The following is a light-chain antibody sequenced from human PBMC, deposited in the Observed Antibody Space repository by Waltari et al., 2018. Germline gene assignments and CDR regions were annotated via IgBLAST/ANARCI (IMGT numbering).Light chain of an antibody. CDR2: SKN. Sequence: SSELTQDPAVSVALGQTVRITCQGDSLRSYYASWYQQKPGQAPVLVIYSKNNRPSWIPDRFSGSSSGNTASLTITGAQAEDEADYYCNSRDSSGNHLVVFGGGTKLTVL. J-gene: IGLJ2*01. CDR3: NSRDSSGNHLVV. CDR1: SLRSYY. V-gene: IGLV3-19*01.